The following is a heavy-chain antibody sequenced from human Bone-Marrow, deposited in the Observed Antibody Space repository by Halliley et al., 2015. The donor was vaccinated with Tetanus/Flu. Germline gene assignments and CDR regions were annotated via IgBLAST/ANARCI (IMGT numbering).Heavy chain of an antibody. D-gene: IGHD3-16*01. J-gene: IGHJ5*02. Sequence: SLRLSCLVSGGSVSRTKWWSWVRQPPGKGLEWIGEVHYTGSTKYNPSLKSRLTISVDTSANHFSLQLTSVTAADTAVYFCAGLDYDLSGISYLPSNYFDPWGQGALVTVSS. V-gene: IGHV4-4*01. CDR3: AGLDYDLSGISYLPSNYFDP. CDR1: GGSVSRTKW. CDR2: VHYTGST.